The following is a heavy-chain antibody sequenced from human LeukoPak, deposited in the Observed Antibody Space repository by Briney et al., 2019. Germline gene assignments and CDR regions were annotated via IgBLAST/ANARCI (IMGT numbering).Heavy chain of an antibody. J-gene: IGHJ4*02. D-gene: IGHD6-19*01. CDR1: GFRFDDYG. CDR2: INWSGGST. CDR3: ARGGSTGWYSFDY. Sequence: GGSLRLSCVASGFRFDDYGMSWVRQAPGKGLEWVSGINWSGGSTGYADSVKGRFTISRDNAKNSLYLRMNSLRAEDTALYYCARGGSTGWYSFDYWGQGTLVTVSS. V-gene: IGHV3-20*04.